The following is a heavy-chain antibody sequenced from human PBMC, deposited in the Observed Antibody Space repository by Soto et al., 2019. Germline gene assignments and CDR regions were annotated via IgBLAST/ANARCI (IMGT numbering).Heavy chain of an antibody. CDR3: ARDNPYYDILTGYSLMDP. D-gene: IGHD3-9*01. J-gene: IGHJ5*02. CDR1: GYTFTSYG. CDR2: ISAYNGNT. V-gene: IGHV1-18*01. Sequence: ASVKVSCKASGYTFTSYGISWVRQAPGQGLEWMGWISAYNGNTNYAQKLQGRVTMTTDTSTSTAYMELRSLRSDDTAVYYCARDNPYYDILTGYSLMDPWGQGTLVTVSS.